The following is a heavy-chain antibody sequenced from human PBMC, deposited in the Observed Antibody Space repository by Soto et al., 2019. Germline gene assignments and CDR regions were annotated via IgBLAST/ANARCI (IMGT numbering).Heavy chain of an antibody. CDR2: IWYDGSNK. Sequence: QVQLVESGGGVVQPGRSLRLSCAASGFTFSSYGMHWVRQAPGKGLEWVAVIWYDGSNKYYADSVKGRFTISRDNSKNTRYLQMNSLRAEDTAVYYCARDEAILWFGELVDYWGQGTLVTVSS. D-gene: IGHD3-10*01. V-gene: IGHV3-33*01. J-gene: IGHJ4*02. CDR3: ARDEAILWFGELVDY. CDR1: GFTFSSYG.